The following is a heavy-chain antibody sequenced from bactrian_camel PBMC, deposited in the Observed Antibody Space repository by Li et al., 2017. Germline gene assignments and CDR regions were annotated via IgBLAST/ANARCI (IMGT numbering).Heavy chain of an antibody. Sequence: QLVESGGGLVQPGGSLRLSCSASGLKFSSYDMSWVRQAPGTGLEWISDINRDDGTTGYADTVKGRFTISRDNAKNTLYLQMNSLKPEDTAVYYCAADHHGLGTFSPWGQGTQVTVS. CDR3: AADHHGLGTFSP. V-gene: IGHV3S40*01. CDR2: INRDDGTT. J-gene: IGHJ6*01. D-gene: IGHD5*01. CDR1: GLKFSSYD.